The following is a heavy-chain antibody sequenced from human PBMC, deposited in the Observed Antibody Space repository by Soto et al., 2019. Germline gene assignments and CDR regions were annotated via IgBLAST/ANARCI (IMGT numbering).Heavy chain of an antibody. Sequence: QVQLVESGGGVVQPGRSLRLSCAASGFTFSSYAMHWVRQAPGKGLEWVAVISYDGSNKYYADSVKGRFTISRDNSKNTLYLQMNSLRAEDTAVYYSARGAVGATSGSLDYWGQGTLVTVSS. D-gene: IGHD1-26*01. J-gene: IGHJ4*02. CDR2: ISYDGSNK. CDR3: ARGAVGATSGSLDY. V-gene: IGHV3-30-3*01. CDR1: GFTFSSYA.